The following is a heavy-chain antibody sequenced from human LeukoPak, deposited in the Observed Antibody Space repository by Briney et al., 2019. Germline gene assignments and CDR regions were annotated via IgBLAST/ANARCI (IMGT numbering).Heavy chain of an antibody. CDR3: AKGGLQTRNWYFAL. CDR1: GFTFSSYA. J-gene: IGHJ2*01. V-gene: IGHV3-30*04. D-gene: IGHD5-18*01. CDR2: ISYDGSNK. Sequence: GGSLRLSCAASGFTFSSYAMHWVRQAPGKGLEWVAVISYDGSNKYYADSVKGRFTISRDNSKNTLYLQMNSLRAEDTAVYYCAKGGLQTRNWYFALWGRGTLVTVSS.